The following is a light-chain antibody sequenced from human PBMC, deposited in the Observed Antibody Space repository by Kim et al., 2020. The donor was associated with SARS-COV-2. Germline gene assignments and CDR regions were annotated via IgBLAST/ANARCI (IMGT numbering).Light chain of an antibody. Sequence: VTVTCTGSGTSTNTGYGVHGYRHHPRPAPDLLIYGNGNRTSGVPDRFSGSESGTSASLAIAGLQAENEADYYCQSYDYNLSGSDEVFGGGTQLTVL. J-gene: IGLJ2*01. CDR2: GNG. CDR1: GTSTNTGYG. CDR3: QSYDYNLSGSDEV. V-gene: IGLV1-40*01.